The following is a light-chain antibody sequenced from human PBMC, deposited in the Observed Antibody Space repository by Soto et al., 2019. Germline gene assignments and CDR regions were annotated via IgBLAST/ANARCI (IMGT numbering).Light chain of an antibody. CDR3: TSYTSISTYV. CDR2: DVT. Sequence: QSALTQPASVSGSPGQSITIFCSGTSSDVGAYKFVSWYQHHPGKAPRLVIYDVTNRPSGISDRFSGSKSGNTASLTISGLLAEDEADYYCTSYTSISTYVFGTGTKLTVL. J-gene: IGLJ1*01. V-gene: IGLV2-14*01. CDR1: SSDVGAYKF.